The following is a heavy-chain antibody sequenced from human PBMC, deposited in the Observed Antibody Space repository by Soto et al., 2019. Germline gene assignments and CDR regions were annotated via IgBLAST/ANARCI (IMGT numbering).Heavy chain of an antibody. CDR2: IYYSGST. CDR1: GGSISSGGYY. V-gene: IGHV4-31*03. D-gene: IGHD6-13*01. Sequence: SETLSLTCTVSGGSISSGGYYWSWIRQHPGKGLEWIGYIYYSGSTYYNPSLKSRATISVDTSKNQFSLKLSSVTAADTAVYYCATSGGPVYSSSWYFFGYWGQGTLVTVSS. CDR3: ATSGGPVYSSSWYFFGY. J-gene: IGHJ4*02.